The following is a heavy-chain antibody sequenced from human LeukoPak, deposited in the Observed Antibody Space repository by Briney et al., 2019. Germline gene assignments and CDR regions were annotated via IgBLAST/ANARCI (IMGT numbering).Heavy chain of an antibody. CDR2: ISSSSSYI. CDR3: ARVTYYYDAYYYYYMDV. CDR1: GFTFSSYS. V-gene: IGHV3-21*01. D-gene: IGHD3-22*01. J-gene: IGHJ6*03. Sequence: GGSLRLSCAASGFTFSSYSMNWVRQAPGKGLEWVSSISSSSSYIYYADSVKGRFTISRDNAKNSLYLQMNSLRAEDTAVYYCARVTYYYDAYYYYYMDVWGKGTTVTVSS.